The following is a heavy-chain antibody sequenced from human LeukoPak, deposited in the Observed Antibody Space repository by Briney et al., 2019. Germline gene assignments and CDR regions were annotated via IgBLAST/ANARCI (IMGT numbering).Heavy chain of an antibody. CDR3: AQSSGDAFDI. Sequence: SGTLSLTCAVYGGSFSGYYWSWIRQPPGKGLEWIGEINHSGSTNYNPSLKSRVTISVDTSKNQFSLKLSSVTAADTAVYYCAQSSGDAFDIWGQGTMVTVSS. CDR1: GGSFSGYY. D-gene: IGHD6-25*01. J-gene: IGHJ3*02. V-gene: IGHV4-34*01. CDR2: INHSGST.